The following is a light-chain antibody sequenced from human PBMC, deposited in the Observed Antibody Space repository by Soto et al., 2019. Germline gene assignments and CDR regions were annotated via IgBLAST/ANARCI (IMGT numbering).Light chain of an antibody. V-gene: IGKV3-20*01. J-gene: IGKJ1*01. CDR1: QSVSSRY. Sequence: EIVLTQSPGTLSLSPGERATLSCRASQSVSSRYFAWYQQKPGQAPRLLIYGPSSRATGIPDRFSGGGFETDFTLTISRLEPEDFAVYYCQQYAISPWTFGQGTKVEIK. CDR2: GPS. CDR3: QQYAISPWT.